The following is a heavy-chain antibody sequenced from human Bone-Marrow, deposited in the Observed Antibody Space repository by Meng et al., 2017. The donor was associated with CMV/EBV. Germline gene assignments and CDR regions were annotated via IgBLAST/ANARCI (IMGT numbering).Heavy chain of an antibody. CDR3: ASYCSSTSCYTGEVLFDY. D-gene: IGHD2-2*02. V-gene: IGHV4-30-4*08. CDR2: IYYSGST. J-gene: IGHJ4*02. CDR1: GGSISSGDYY. Sequence: SETLSLTCTVSGGSISSGDYYWSWIRQPPGKGLEWIGYIYYSGSTYYNPSLKSRVTISVDTSKNQFSLKLSSVTAADTAVYYCASYCSSTSCYTGEVLFDYWGQGTLVTVYS.